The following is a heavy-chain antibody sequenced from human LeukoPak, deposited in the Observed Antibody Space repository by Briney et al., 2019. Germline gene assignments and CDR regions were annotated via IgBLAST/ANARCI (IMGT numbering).Heavy chain of an antibody. CDR3: ARLSQSGNWNYYGMDV. J-gene: IGHJ6*02. D-gene: IGHD1-1*01. CDR2: IIPIFGIA. Sequence: SVKVSCKASGGTFSSYAISWVRQAPGQGLEWMGRIIPIFGIANYAQKFQGRVRITADKSTSTAYMELSSLRSEDTAVYYCARLSQSGNWNYYGMDVWGQGTTVTVSS. V-gene: IGHV1-69*04. CDR1: GGTFSSYA.